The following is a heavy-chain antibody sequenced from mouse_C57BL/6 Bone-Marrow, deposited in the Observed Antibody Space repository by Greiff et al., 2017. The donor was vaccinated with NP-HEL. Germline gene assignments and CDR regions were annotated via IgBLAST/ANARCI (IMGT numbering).Heavy chain of an antibody. CDR1: GFTFSSYA. Sequence: EVQRVESGGGLVKPGGSLKLSCAASGFTFSSYAMSWVRQTPEKRLEWVATISDGGSYTYYPDNVKGRFTISRDNAKNNLYLQMSHLKSEDTAMYYCARDSVLTTVVEGNCFDYWGQGTTLTVSS. J-gene: IGHJ2*01. CDR2: ISDGGSYT. V-gene: IGHV5-4*01. CDR3: ARDSVLTTVVEGNCFDY. D-gene: IGHD1-1*01.